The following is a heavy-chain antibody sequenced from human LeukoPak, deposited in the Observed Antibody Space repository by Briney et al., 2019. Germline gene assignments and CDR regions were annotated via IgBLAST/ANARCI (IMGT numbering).Heavy chain of an antibody. CDR2: INSDGSST. CDR3: ARGRGAPTAAYYYYMDV. J-gene: IGHJ6*03. D-gene: IGHD6-25*01. Sequence: QPGGSLRRSCAASGFTCSSYWMHWVRQAPGKGLVWVSRINSDGSSTSYADSVKGRFTISRDNAKNTLYLQMNSLRAEDTAVYYCARGRGAPTAAYYYYMDVWGKGTTVTVSS. V-gene: IGHV3-74*01. CDR1: GFTCSSYW.